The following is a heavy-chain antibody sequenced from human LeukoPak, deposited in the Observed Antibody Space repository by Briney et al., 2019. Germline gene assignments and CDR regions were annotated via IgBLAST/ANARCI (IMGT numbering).Heavy chain of an antibody. CDR2: ISSSGSTI. CDR1: GFTFSIYK. CDR3: TRAGSYSYGVLFDY. D-gene: IGHD5-18*01. J-gene: IGHJ4*02. V-gene: IGHV3-48*03. Sequence: PGGSLRLSCAASGFTFSIYKMHWVRQAPGKGLEWVSYISSSGSTIYYADSVKGRFTISRDNAKNSLYLQMSSLRAEDTAVYYCTRAGSYSYGVLFDYWGQGTLVTVSS.